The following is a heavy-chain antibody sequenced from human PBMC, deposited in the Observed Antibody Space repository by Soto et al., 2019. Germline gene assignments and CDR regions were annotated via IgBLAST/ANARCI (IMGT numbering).Heavy chain of an antibody. CDR1: GGSISSSNW. Sequence: QVQLQESGPGLLKPSGTLSLICAVSGGSISSSNWWTWVRQPPGKGLEWIAEIYHSGITNYNPSRKMRLTISLDRSRNQFSLGLSSVTAADTAVYYCAKRSVYGDVDYWGQGTLVTVSS. J-gene: IGHJ4*02. CDR2: IYHSGIT. V-gene: IGHV4-4*02. D-gene: IGHD4-17*01. CDR3: AKRSVYGDVDY.